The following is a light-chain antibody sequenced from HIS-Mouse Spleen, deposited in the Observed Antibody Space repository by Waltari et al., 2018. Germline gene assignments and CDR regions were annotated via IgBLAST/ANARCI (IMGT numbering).Light chain of an antibody. CDR1: SPHIGSNT. CDR2: SNN. CDR3: AAWDDSLNGYV. J-gene: IGLJ1*01. Sequence: QSVLTQPPSASGTPGQRGTISCSGSSPHIGSNTVNWYQQPPGTAPKLLIYSNNQRPSGVPDRFSGSKSGTSASLAISGLQSEDEADYYCAAWDDSLNGYVFGTGTKVTVL. V-gene: IGLV1-44*01.